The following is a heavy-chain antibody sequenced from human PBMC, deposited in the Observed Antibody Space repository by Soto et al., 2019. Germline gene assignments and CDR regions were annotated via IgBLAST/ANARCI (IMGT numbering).Heavy chain of an antibody. CDR2: IYYSGST. V-gene: IGHV4-39*01. D-gene: IGHD3-9*01. J-gene: IGHJ6*02. CDR1: GCSITSASSY. Sequence: SATLSLTGPVSGCSITSASSYWGWSCEPPVKGLEWIGSIYYSGSTYYNPSLKSRVTISVDTSKNQFSLKLSSVTAADTAVYYCARQNDILTGYYWGDYYYYGMDVRGQGTTVS. CDR3: ARQNDILTGYYWGDYYYYGMDV.